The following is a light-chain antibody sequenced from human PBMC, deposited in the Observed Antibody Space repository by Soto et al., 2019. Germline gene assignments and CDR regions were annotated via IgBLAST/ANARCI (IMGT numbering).Light chain of an antibody. CDR2: WSS. CDR3: QQYYSPPVT. Sequence: DIVMTQSPDSLAVSLGERATINCKSSQSVLFSSNNKNYLAWFQQTPGQPPKLLIYWSSTGESGVPDRLSHSGSQTDLALTISSLQAEDVAVYYCQQYYSPPVTFGGGTKVDIK. V-gene: IGKV4-1*01. CDR1: QSVLFSSNNKNY. J-gene: IGKJ4*01.